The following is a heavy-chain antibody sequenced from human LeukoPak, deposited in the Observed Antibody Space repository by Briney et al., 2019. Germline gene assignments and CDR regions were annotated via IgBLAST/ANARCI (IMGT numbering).Heavy chain of an antibody. CDR1: GFTVSTNY. CDR3: ARVSGYSSGWYFAYYYYGMDV. D-gene: IGHD6-19*01. Sequence: GGSLRLSCAASGFTVSTNYMSWFRQAPGKGLEGGAVIWYDGSNKYYADSVKGRFTISRDNSKNTLYLQMNSLRAEDTAVYYCARVSGYSSGWYFAYYYYGMDVWGQGTTVTVSS. V-gene: IGHV3-33*08. CDR2: IWYDGSNK. J-gene: IGHJ6*02.